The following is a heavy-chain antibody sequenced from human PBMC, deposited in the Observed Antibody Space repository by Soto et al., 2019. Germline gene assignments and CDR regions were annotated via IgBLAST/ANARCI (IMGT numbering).Heavy chain of an antibody. V-gene: IGHV3-53*02. D-gene: IGHD2-15*01. Sequence: EVQLVETGGGLIQPGGSLRLSCAASGFTVSSNYMSWVRQAPGKGLEWVSVIYSGGSTYYADSVKGRFTISRDNSKNTLYLQINSQRAEDTAVYYCASDRICYCSGCSCPAVWGQGTLVTVSS. CDR3: ASDRICYCSGCSCPAV. CDR1: GFTVSSNY. J-gene: IGHJ4*02. CDR2: IYSGGST.